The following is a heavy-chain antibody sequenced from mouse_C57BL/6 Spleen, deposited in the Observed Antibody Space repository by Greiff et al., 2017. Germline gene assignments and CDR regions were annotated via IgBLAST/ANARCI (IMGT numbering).Heavy chain of an antibody. CDR3: ARNDYDYHYYAMDY. Sequence: QVQLKESGAELVKPGASVKISCKASGYAFSSYWMNWVKQRPGKGLEWIGQIYPGDGDTNYNGKFKGKATLTADQSSSTAYMQLSSLTSDDSAVYFYARNDYDYHYYAMDYWGQGTSVTVSS. D-gene: IGHD2-4*01. V-gene: IGHV1-80*01. CDR2: IYPGDGDT. CDR1: GYAFSSYW. J-gene: IGHJ4*01.